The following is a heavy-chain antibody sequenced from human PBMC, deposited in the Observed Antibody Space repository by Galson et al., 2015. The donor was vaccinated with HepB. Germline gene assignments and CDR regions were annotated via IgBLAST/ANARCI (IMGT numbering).Heavy chain of an antibody. CDR1: GFTVSSNY. CDR3: ARYAAVGTNYYYYGMDV. Sequence: SLRLSCAASGFTVSSNYMSWVRQAPGKGLEWVSVIYSGETTYYADSVKGRFTISRDNSKNTLYLQMNSLRAEDTAVYYCARYAAVGTNYYYYGMDVWGQGTTVTVSS. J-gene: IGHJ6*02. V-gene: IGHV3-66*01. CDR2: IYSGETT. D-gene: IGHD6-13*01.